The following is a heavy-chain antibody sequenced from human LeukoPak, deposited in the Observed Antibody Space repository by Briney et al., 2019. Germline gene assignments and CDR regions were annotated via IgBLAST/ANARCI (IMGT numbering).Heavy chain of an antibody. CDR3: ARDGFIAAAGTFDY. CDR2: ISAYNGNT. D-gene: IGHD6-13*01. V-gene: IGHV1-18*01. J-gene: IGHJ4*02. Sequence: GASVKVSCKASGGTFSSYAISWVRQAPGQGLEWMGWISAYNGNTNYAQKLQGRVTMTTDTTTSTAYMELRSLRSDDTAVYYCARDGFIAAAGTFDYWGQGTLVTVSS. CDR1: GGTFSSYA.